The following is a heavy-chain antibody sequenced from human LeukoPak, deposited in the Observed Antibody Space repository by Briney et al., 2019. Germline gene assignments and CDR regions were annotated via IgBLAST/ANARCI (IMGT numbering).Heavy chain of an antibody. CDR1: GGSISSSSYS. J-gene: IGHJ4*02. CDR3: AGLYYDSSGYYQICYFDY. CDR2: IYYSGTT. D-gene: IGHD3-22*01. V-gene: IGHV4-39*01. Sequence: SETLSLTCTVSGGSISSSSYSWGWIRQPPGKGLEWIGSIYYSGTTYYNPSLKSRVTISVDTSKNQFSLNLSSVTAADTAVYYCAGLYYDSSGYYQICYFDYWGQGTLVTVSS.